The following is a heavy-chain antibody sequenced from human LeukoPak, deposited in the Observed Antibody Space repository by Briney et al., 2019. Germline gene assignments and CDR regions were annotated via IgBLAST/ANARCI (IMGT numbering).Heavy chain of an antibody. J-gene: IGHJ4*02. V-gene: IGHV4-59*01. CDR2: IYYSGST. D-gene: IGHD4-17*01. CDR3: ARAPYGDYCDY. Sequence: SETLSLTCTVSGGSISSYYWSWIRQPPGKGLEWIGYIYYSGSTHYNPSLKSRVTISVDTSKNQFSLKLSSVTAADTAVYYCARAPYGDYCDYWGQGTLVTVSS. CDR1: GGSISSYY.